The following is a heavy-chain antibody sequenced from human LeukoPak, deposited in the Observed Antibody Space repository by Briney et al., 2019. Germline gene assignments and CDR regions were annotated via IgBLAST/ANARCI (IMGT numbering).Heavy chain of an antibody. V-gene: IGHV3-11*01. CDR3: ARDNGGYSGSNTGFDY. D-gene: IGHD1-26*01. J-gene: IGHJ4*02. CDR1: GFTFSDYY. CDR2: ISSSGSTI. Sequence: GGSLRLSCAAFGFTFSDYYMSWIRQAPGKGLEWVSYISSSGSTIYYADSVKGRFTISRDNAKNSLYLQFNSLRAEDTAVYYCARDNGGYSGSNTGFDYWGQGTLVTVSS.